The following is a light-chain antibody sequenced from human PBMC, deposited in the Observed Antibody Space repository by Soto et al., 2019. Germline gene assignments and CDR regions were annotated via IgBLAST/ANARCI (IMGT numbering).Light chain of an antibody. Sequence: EIVLTQSPGTLSLSPGERATLSCRASQSVSSYLAWYQQKPGQAPRLLIYGASSRATGIPDRFSGSGSGTDFTLTISSLQPDDFATYYCQHYNTYSQTFGQGTKVDIK. CDR2: GAS. V-gene: IGKV3-20*01. J-gene: IGKJ1*01. CDR3: QHYNTYSQT. CDR1: QSVSSY.